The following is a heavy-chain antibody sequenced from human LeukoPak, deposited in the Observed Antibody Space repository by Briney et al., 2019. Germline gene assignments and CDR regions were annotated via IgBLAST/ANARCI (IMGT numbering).Heavy chain of an antibody. CDR2: INPSGGST. D-gene: IGHD3-22*01. CDR1: GYTFTSYY. J-gene: IGHJ4*02. CDR3: ARRGGPQAWLAYYFDY. Sequence: ASVKVSCKASGYTFTSYYMHWVRQAPGQGLEGMGIINPSGGSTSYAQKFQGRVTMTRDTSTSTVYMELSSLRSEDTAVYYCARRGGPQAWLAYYFDYWGQGTLVTVSS. V-gene: IGHV1-46*01.